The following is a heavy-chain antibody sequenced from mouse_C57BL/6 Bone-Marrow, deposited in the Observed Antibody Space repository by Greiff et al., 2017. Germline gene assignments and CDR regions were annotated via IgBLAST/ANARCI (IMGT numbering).Heavy chain of an antibody. CDR3: DRGAYYYGRADYAVDY. D-gene: IGHD1-1*01. Sequence: VQLQESGSELRSPGSSVTLSCKDIDSEVFPIAYMSWVRQKPGHGFEWIGGILPSVGSTIYGEKFEDKATLDAATLSNTAYLEHNSLTSEDAAINNCDRGAYYYGRADYAVDYWCRGHAITVSS. J-gene: IGHJ4*01. CDR2: ILPSVGST. V-gene: IGHV15-2*01. CDR1: DSEVFPIAY.